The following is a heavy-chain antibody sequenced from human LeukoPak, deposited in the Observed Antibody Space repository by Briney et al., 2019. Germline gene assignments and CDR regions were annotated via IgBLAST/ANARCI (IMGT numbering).Heavy chain of an antibody. CDR3: AKDLISPRRVGSSEKLDY. CDR2: ILSGGDTT. Sequence: GGPLRLSCAASGFIFTNYAMNWVRQAPGKGLEWVSAILSGGDTTSYADSVRGRFTISRDNSKNTLYLEMNSLRAEDTAMYYCAKDLISPRRVGSSEKLDYWGQGTLVTASS. D-gene: IGHD1-26*01. J-gene: IGHJ4*02. CDR1: GFIFTNYA. V-gene: IGHV3-23*01.